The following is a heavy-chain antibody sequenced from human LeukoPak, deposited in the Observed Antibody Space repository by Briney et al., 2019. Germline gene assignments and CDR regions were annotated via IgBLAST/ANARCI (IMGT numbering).Heavy chain of an antibody. CDR1: GVSISSSNSY. V-gene: IGHV4-39*01. D-gene: IGHD3-10*01. Sequence: SETLSLTCTVSGVSISSSNSYWGWIRQPPGKGLEWIGSIYYSGSTYYNPSLKSRVTISVDTSKNQFSLKLSSVTAADTAVYYCARQFTLWFGSSLFDYWGQGTLVTVSS. J-gene: IGHJ4*02. CDR2: IYYSGST. CDR3: ARQFTLWFGSSLFDY.